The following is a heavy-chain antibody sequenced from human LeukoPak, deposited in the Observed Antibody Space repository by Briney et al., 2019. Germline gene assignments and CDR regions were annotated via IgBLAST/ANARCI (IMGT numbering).Heavy chain of an antibody. Sequence: SETLSLTCAAYGGSFSGYYWNWIRQPPGKGLEWMGEINHGGSTNYNPSLKSRVTISVDTSKNQFSLKLSSVTAADTAVYYCAILRSGYYYGMDVWGQGTTVTVSS. CDR2: INHGGST. D-gene: IGHD4-17*01. V-gene: IGHV4-34*01. CDR1: GGSFSGYY. CDR3: AILRSGYYYGMDV. J-gene: IGHJ6*02.